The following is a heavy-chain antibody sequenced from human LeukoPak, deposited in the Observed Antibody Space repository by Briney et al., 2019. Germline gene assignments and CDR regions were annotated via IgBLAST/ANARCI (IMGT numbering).Heavy chain of an antibody. CDR2: TRNKAKRYTT. CDR3: ARVSQDPRNYHVMEV. Sequence: GGSLRLSCAASGFTFSDHYMDWVRQAPGKGLEWVARTRNKAKRYTTEYAASVKGRFTISRDESTNSLYLEMNSLKIEDTAVYYCARVSQDPRNYHVMEVWAKGPRSPSP. J-gene: IGHJ6*02. CDR1: GFTFSDHY. V-gene: IGHV3-72*01.